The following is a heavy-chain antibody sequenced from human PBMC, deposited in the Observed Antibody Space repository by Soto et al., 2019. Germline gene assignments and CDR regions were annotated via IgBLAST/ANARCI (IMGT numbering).Heavy chain of an antibody. Sequence: EVQLVESGGGLVQPGGSLRLSCAASGFTFSSYSMNWVRQAPGKGLEWVSYISSSSSTIYYADSVKGRFTISRDNAKNSLYLQMNSLRDEDTAVYYCARDQGEGDIVFSPPHYGMDVWGQGTTVTVSS. D-gene: IGHD2-15*01. CDR3: ARDQGEGDIVFSPPHYGMDV. CDR1: GFTFSSYS. V-gene: IGHV3-48*02. CDR2: ISSSSSTI. J-gene: IGHJ6*02.